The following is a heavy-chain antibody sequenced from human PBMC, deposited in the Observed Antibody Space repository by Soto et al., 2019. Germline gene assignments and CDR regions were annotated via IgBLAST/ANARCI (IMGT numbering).Heavy chain of an antibody. V-gene: IGHV2-5*08. CDR2: IYWDDDK. CDR3: AHRLAATGLFDY. J-gene: IGHJ4*02. Sequence: TLSLTCTVSGGSIRSYYWSWIRQPPGKGLEWLALIYWDDDKRYSPSLKSRLTITKDTSKNQVVLTMTNMDPVDTATYYCAHRLAATGLFDYWGQGTLVTVSS. D-gene: IGHD6-13*01. CDR1: GGSIRSYYW.